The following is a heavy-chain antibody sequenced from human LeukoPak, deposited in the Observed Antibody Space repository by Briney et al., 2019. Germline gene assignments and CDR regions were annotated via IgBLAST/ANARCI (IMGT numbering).Heavy chain of an antibody. CDR2: INTNTGNP. CDR3: ARVPGGLAGTYPYYYYGMDV. D-gene: IGHD6-13*01. V-gene: IGHV7-4-1*02. J-gene: IGHJ6*02. Sequence: ASVKVSCKASGYTFTSYTMNWVRQAPGQGLEWMGWINTNTGNPTYAQGFTGRFVFSLDTSVSTAYLQISSLKAEDTAVYYCARVPGGLAGTYPYYYYGMDVWGQGTTVTVSS. CDR1: GYTFTSYT.